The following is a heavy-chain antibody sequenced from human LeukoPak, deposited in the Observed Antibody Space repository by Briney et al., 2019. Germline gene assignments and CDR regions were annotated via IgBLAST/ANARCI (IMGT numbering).Heavy chain of an antibody. D-gene: IGHD6-19*01. J-gene: IGHJ4*02. CDR3: ANGRPGPYSSGFN. Sequence: PGRSLRLSCAASGFTFSSYGMHWVRQAPGKGLEWVAVISYDGSNKYYADSVKGRFTISRDNSKNTLYLQMNSLRAKDTAVYYCANGRPGPYSSGFNWGQGTLVTVSS. CDR2: ISYDGSNK. V-gene: IGHV3-30*18. CDR1: GFTFSSYG.